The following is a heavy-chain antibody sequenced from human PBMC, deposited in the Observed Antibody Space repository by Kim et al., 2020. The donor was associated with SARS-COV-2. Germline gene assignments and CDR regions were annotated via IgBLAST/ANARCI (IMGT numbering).Heavy chain of an antibody. J-gene: IGHJ4*02. CDR3: VRDRQPYY. Sequence: SGDTNTNPSLQRRLIISRDTSKNQFSLRLRSVTAADTAVYYCVRDRQPYYWGQGVLVTVSS. V-gene: IGHV4-34*01. CDR2: SGDT.